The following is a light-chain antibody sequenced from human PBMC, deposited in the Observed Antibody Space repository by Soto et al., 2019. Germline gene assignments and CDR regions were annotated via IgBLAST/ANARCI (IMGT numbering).Light chain of an antibody. CDR3: QQYGRSPPT. CDR1: QSVRSNS. J-gene: IGKJ4*01. V-gene: IGKV3-20*01. Sequence: EIVLTQSPGTLSLSPGERATLSCRASQSVRSNSLAWYQQKPGQAPRLLIYGASTRATGIPDRFSGSGSGTDFTLTIARLEPEDFAVFYCQQYGRSPPTFGGRTNMEIK. CDR2: GAS.